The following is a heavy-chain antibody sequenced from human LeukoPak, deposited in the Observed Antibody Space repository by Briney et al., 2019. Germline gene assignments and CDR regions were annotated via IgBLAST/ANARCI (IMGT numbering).Heavy chain of an antibody. CDR2: INDWGTI. V-gene: IGHV4-34*01. D-gene: IGHD1-7*01. J-gene: IGHJ6*03. CDR1: GGSFSYHY. Sequence: SDTLPLTCAVYGGSFSYHYWRGIRPPPGKGLEWIGEINDWGTINYNPSLMRLVTISVDKSKNQCSLKLSSVTAADTAVYYCARRWNYGRNYYIDVWGKGATVSASS. CDR3: ARRWNYGRNYYIDV.